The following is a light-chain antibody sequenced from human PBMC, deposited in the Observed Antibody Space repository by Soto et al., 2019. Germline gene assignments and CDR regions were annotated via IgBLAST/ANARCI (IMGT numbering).Light chain of an antibody. CDR3: QHYDRYSAT. CDR1: QSIRSW. CDR2: KAS. V-gene: IGKV1-5*03. Sequence: DIQLTQSPSTLSASVGDRVTLTCRASQSIRSWLAWYQQKPGKAPKLLIYKASSLESGVPSRFSGSGSGTEFTLTISSLQPDDFATYYCQHYDRYSATFGQGTKVEIK. J-gene: IGKJ1*01.